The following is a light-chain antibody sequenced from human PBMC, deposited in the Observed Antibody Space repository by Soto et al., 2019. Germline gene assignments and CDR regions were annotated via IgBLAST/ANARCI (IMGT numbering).Light chain of an antibody. Sequence: DTVMTQSPDSLAVSLGERATINCKSSQSVLYSSNNKNYLAWYQQRPGQPPKLLIYWASTRESWVPDRFSGSGSGTDFTLTITSLQAEDVAVYYCQQYESTPPTFGQGTKLEIK. V-gene: IGKV4-1*01. CDR2: WAS. CDR1: QSVLYSSNNKNY. J-gene: IGKJ2*01. CDR3: QQYESTPPT.